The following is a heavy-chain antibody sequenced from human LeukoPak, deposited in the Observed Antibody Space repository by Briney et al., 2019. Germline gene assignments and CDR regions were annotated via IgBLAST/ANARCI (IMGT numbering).Heavy chain of an antibody. Sequence: GGSLRLSCAASGFSFSIYAMSWVRQVPGKGLEWVSAISGRDDSTYYADSVKGRFTISRDTSKNTLYLQVNSLRAEDTAVYYCAKWGDYDVLTGYYGSDYWGQGTLVTVSS. CDR2: ISGRDDST. CDR3: AKWGDYDVLTGYYGSDY. V-gene: IGHV3-23*01. J-gene: IGHJ4*02. CDR1: GFSFSIYA. D-gene: IGHD3-9*01.